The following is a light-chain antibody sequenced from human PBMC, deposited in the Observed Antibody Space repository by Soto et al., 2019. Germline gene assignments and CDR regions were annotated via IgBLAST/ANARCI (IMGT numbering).Light chain of an antibody. Sequence: DIQMPQSLSSLSASVGDSVTITCRASQSISNSLSWYQQKPGKAPKFLIFVASTLQRGVPSRFSGSGSGTYFTLTTSSLQPEDFATYYCQQTFIPPYTFGQGTKLEIK. CDR1: QSISNS. J-gene: IGKJ2*01. V-gene: IGKV1-39*01. CDR3: QQTFIPPYT. CDR2: VAS.